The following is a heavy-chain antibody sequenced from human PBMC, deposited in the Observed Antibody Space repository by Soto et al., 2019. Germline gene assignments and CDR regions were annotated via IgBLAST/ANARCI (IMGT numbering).Heavy chain of an antibody. D-gene: IGHD3-3*02. Sequence: QVQLVQSGAEVKKPGASVKVSCRASGYTFTNYYIHWVRQAPGQGLEWMGIINPSGSTTYAQKFQGRVNLTRDTSTSTVYMEMSRLRSEDAAVYYCAREAGVAIFGVVSYYGMDVWGQGTTVTVSS. J-gene: IGHJ6*02. V-gene: IGHV1-46*01. CDR2: INPSGST. CDR3: AREAGVAIFGVVSYYGMDV. CDR1: GYTFTNYY.